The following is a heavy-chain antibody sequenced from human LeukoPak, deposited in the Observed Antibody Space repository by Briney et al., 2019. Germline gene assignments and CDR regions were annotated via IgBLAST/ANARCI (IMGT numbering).Heavy chain of an antibody. Sequence: GGSLRLSCAASGFTLSNYWIHWVRQVPGKGLVWVSRINSDGRRTTYADSVKGWFTISRDNSKNTLYLQMNSLRAEDTAVYYCAKHPMITFGGVIVKSAFDIWGQGTMVTVSS. CDR3: AKHPMITFGGVIVKSAFDI. CDR2: INSDGRRT. V-gene: IGHV3-74*01. D-gene: IGHD3-16*02. CDR1: GFTLSNYW. J-gene: IGHJ3*02.